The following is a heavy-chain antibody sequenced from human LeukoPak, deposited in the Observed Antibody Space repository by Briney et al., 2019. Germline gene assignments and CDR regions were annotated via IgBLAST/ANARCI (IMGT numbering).Heavy chain of an antibody. V-gene: IGHV4-61*05. D-gene: IGHD6-13*01. CDR3: ARGRTGYSSSWYPRFDY. Sequence: PSETLSLTCTVSGGSISTSNYYWGWIRQPPGKGLEWIGYIYYSGSTNYNPSLKSRVTISVDTSKNQFSLKLSSVTAADTAVYYCARGRTGYSSSWYPRFDYWGQGTLVTVSS. CDR2: IYYSGST. J-gene: IGHJ4*02. CDR1: GGSISTSNYY.